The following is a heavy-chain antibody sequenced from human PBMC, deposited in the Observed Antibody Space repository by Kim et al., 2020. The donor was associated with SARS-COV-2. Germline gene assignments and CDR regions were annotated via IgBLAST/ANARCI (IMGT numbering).Heavy chain of an antibody. J-gene: IGHJ4*02. V-gene: IGHV3-74*01. CDR3: ARDRTTVVPFDC. Sequence: GSLRLSCAASGFTFSSYWMHWVRQAPGQGLVWVSRIKTDGSTTNYADSVKGRFTISRDNAKNTLYLQMNSLRAEDTAVYYCARDRTTVVPFDCWGQGTLVTVSS. D-gene: IGHD4-17*01. CDR2: IKTDGSTT. CDR1: GFTFSSYW.